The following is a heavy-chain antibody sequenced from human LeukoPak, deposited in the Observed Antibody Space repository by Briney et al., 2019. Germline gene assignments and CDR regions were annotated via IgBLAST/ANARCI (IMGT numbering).Heavy chain of an antibody. Sequence: GGSLRLSCAASGFTFSDYYMSWIRQAPGKGLEWVSYISSSGSTIYYADSVKGRFTISRDNAKNSLYPQMNSLRAEDTAVYYCAGGSSQDIDWFDPWGQGTLVTVSS. V-gene: IGHV3-11*01. CDR3: AGGSSQDIDWFDP. CDR2: ISSSGSTI. CDR1: GFTFSDYY. D-gene: IGHD6-13*01. J-gene: IGHJ5*02.